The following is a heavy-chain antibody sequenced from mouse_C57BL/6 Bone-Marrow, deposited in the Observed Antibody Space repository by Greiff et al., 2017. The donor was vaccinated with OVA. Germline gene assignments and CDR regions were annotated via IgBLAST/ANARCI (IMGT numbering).Heavy chain of an antibody. CDR2: IYPRDGST. Sequence: VQLQQSGPELVKPGASVKLSCKASGYTFTSYDINWVKQRPGQGLEWIGWIYPRDGSTKYNEKFKGKATLTVDTSSSTAYMELHSLTSEDSAVYFCARSWDGAWFAYWGQGTLVTVSA. D-gene: IGHD4-1*01. V-gene: IGHV1-85*01. J-gene: IGHJ3*01. CDR1: GYTFTSYD. CDR3: ARSWDGAWFAY.